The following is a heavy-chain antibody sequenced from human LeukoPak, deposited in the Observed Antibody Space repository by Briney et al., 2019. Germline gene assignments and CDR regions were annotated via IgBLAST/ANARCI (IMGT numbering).Heavy chain of an antibody. Sequence: PSETLSLTCAVYGGSFRGYYWSWMRQRPGKGLEWIFELNHSGSTNYNPSPKSRVNISEDTSKNQISLKLSSVTAADWAVYYCSRRDQLLMSDAFYIWGQGTMVTVSS. CDR3: SRRDQLLMSDAFYI. V-gene: IGHV4-34*01. J-gene: IGHJ3*02. D-gene: IGHD2-2*01. CDR1: GGSFRGYY. CDR2: LNHSGST.